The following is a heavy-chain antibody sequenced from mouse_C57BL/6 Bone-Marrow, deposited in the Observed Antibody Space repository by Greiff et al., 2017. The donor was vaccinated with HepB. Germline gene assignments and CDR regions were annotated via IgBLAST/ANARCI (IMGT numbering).Heavy chain of an antibody. Sequence: VQLQQSGPELVKPGASVKIPCKASGYTFTDYNMDWVKQSHGKSLEWIGDINPNNGGTIYNQKFKGKATLTVDKSSSTAYMELRSLTSEDTAVYYCARCYYYGSSYYYYAMDYWGQGTSVTVSS. CDR2: INPNNGGT. CDR1: GYTFTDYN. J-gene: IGHJ4*01. D-gene: IGHD1-1*01. V-gene: IGHV1-18*01. CDR3: ARCYYYGSSYYYYAMDY.